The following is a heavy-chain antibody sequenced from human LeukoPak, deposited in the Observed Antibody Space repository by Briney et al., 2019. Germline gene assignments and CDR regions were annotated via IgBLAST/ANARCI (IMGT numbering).Heavy chain of an antibody. CDR3: ARAGLERAVAGTAGNWFDP. CDR2: TYYRSKWYY. V-gene: IGHV6-1*01. CDR1: GDSVSSNSAA. J-gene: IGHJ5*02. D-gene: IGHD6-19*01. Sequence: SQTLSLTCAISGDSVSSNSAAWNWIRQSPSRGLEWLGRTYYRSKWYYDYAVSVKSRITINPDTSKNQFSLQLNSVTPEDTAVYYCARAGLERAVAGTAGNWFDPWGQGTLVTVSS.